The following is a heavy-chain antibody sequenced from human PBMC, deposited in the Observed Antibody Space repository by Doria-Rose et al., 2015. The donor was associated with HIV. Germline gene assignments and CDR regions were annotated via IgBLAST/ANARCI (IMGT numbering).Heavy chain of an antibody. V-gene: IGHV3-21*01. CDR1: GFTFSSHR. Sequence: VQLVQSGGGLVRPGGSLRLSCATSGFTFSSHRVYWVRQAPGKGLECICSISSTSAYINYADSVRGRFTISRDNARNSLYLQMDSLRAEDTAIYYCATGVTLDYWGQGTLVTVSS. CDR3: ATGVTLDY. J-gene: IGHJ4*02. CDR2: ISSTSAYI. D-gene: IGHD3-10*01.